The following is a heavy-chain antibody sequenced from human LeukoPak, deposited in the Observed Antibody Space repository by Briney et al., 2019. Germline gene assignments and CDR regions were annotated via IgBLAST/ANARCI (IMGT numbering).Heavy chain of an antibody. D-gene: IGHD6-19*01. Sequence: GASVNVSCKASGYTFTSYGISWVRQAPGQGLEWMGWISAYNGNTNYAQKLQGRVTMTTDTSTSTAYMELRSLRSDDTAVYYCAREVAGFAYYYYYGMDVWGQGTTVTVSS. CDR2: ISAYNGNT. V-gene: IGHV1-18*01. J-gene: IGHJ6*02. CDR3: AREVAGFAYYYYYGMDV. CDR1: GYTFTSYG.